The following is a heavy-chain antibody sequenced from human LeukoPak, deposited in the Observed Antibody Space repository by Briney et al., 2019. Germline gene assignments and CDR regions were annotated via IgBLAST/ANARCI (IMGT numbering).Heavy chain of an antibody. J-gene: IGHJ4*02. CDR1: DFTVSTNY. CDR2: IYSGGKT. CDR3: AKDLSYGDMFDY. D-gene: IGHD4-17*01. Sequence: TGGSLRLSCAGYDFTVSTNYMSWVRQAPGKGLKWVSVIYSGGKTYYADSVKGRFTISRDNSKNTLYLQMNSLRAEDTAVYYCAKDLSYGDMFDYWGQGALVTVSS. V-gene: IGHV3-53*01.